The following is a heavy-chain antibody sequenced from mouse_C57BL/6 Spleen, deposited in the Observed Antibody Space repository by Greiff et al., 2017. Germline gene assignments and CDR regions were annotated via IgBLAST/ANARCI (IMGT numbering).Heavy chain of an antibody. Sequence: VQLQQSGPELVKPGASVKISCKASGYSFPGYYMNWVKQSPEKSLEWIGEINPSTGGTTYNQKFKAKATLTVDKSSSTAYMQLKSLTSEDSAVYYCARGGYGNPFAYWGQGTLVTVSA. CDR1: GYSFPGYY. CDR2: INPSTGGT. D-gene: IGHD2-1*01. CDR3: ARGGYGNPFAY. V-gene: IGHV1-42*01. J-gene: IGHJ3*01.